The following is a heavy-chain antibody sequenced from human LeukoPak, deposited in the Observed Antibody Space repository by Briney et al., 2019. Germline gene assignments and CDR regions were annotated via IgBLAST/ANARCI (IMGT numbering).Heavy chain of an antibody. CDR3: ARLYRGSFDY. CDR1: GFTFSSYI. CDR2: ISSSSSYI. J-gene: IGHJ4*02. Sequence: GGSLRLSCAASGFTFSSYIINWVRQAPGKGLEWVSSISSSSSYIYYTDSVKGRFTISRDNAKNSLYLQMNSLRAEDTAVYYCARLYRGSFDYWGQGTLVTVSS. V-gene: IGHV3-21*01. D-gene: IGHD3-16*01.